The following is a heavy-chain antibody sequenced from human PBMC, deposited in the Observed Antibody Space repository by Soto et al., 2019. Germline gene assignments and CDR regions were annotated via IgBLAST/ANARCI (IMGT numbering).Heavy chain of an antibody. CDR3: ARDAGYCSSTSCYGPALGYYFDY. D-gene: IGHD2-2*01. CDR2: IKQDGSEK. V-gene: IGHV3-7*01. CDR1: GFTFSSYW. J-gene: IGHJ4*02. Sequence: GGSLRLSCAASGFTFSSYWMSWVRQAPGKGLEWVANIKQDGSEKYYVDSVKGRFTISRDNAKNSLYLQMNSLRAEDTAVYYCARDAGYCSSTSCYGPALGYYFDYWGQGTLVTVSS.